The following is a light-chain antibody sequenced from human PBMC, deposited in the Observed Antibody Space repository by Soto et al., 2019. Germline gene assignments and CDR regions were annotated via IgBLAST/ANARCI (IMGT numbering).Light chain of an antibody. V-gene: IGLV7-46*01. CDR3: LLSYSGDVV. J-gene: IGLJ3*02. Sequence: QAVVTQDPSLTMSPGGTVTLTCDSSPGPVTSTHYPYWFQQKPGQAPRTLIYDTSNRHSWTPARFSGSLLGGKAALTLSGAQPEDEAEYHCLLSYSGDVVFGGGTKLTVL. CDR2: DTS. CDR1: PGPVTSTHY.